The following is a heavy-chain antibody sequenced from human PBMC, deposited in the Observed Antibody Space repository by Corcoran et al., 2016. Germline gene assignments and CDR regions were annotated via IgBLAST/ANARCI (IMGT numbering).Heavy chain of an antibody. Sequence: EVQLVESGGGLVQPGGSLRLSCAASGFTFSSYSMNWVRQAQGKGLEWVSYISSSSSTIYYADSVKGRFTIYRDNAKNSLYLQMNSLRAEDTAVYYCARSEPSAMPKGALWIFDYWGQGTLVTVSS. J-gene: IGHJ4*02. CDR1: GFTFSSYS. D-gene: IGHD2-2*01. V-gene: IGHV3-48*04. CDR3: ARSEPSAMPKGALWIFDY. CDR2: ISSSSSTI.